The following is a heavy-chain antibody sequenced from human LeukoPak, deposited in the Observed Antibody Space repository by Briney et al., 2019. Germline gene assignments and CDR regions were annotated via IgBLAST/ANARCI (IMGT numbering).Heavy chain of an antibody. CDR1: GFTFSDYY. J-gene: IGHJ4*02. D-gene: IGHD3-10*01. V-gene: IGHV3-11*01. CDR3: ARSAKVGFSITMVRGVRPVDY. CDR2: ISSSGSTI. Sequence: GGSLRLSCAASGFTFSDYYMSWIRQAPGKGLEWVSYISSSGSTIYYADSVKGRFTISRDNAKNSLYLQMNSLRAEDTAVYYCARSAKVGFSITMVRGVRPVDYWGQGTLVTVSS.